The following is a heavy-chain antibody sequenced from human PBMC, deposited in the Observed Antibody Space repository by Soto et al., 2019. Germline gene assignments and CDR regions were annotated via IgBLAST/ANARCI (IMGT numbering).Heavy chain of an antibody. V-gene: IGHV1-2*04. CDR3: ARGMLGYCSSTSCPYNWFDP. D-gene: IGHD2-2*01. J-gene: IGHJ5*02. Sequence: ASVKVSCKASGYTFTGYYMHWVRQAPGQGLEWMGWINPNSGGTNYAQKFQGWVTMTRDTSISTAYMELSRLRSDDTAVYYCARGMLGYCSSTSCPYNWFDPWGQGTLVTVSS. CDR2: INPNSGGT. CDR1: GYTFTGYY.